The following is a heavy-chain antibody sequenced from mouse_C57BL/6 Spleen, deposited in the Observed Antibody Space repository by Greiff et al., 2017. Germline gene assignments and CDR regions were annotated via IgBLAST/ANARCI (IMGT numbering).Heavy chain of an antibody. Sequence: QVQLQQPGAELVKPGASVKISCKVSGYTFTDHTIHWMKQRPEQGLEWIGYIYPRDGSTKYNEKFKGKATLTADKSSSTAYMQLNSLTSEDSAVYFCARWGLLRDYAMDYWGQGTSVTVSS. D-gene: IGHD1-1*01. CDR1: GYTFTDHT. J-gene: IGHJ4*01. V-gene: IGHV1-78*01. CDR2: IYPRDGST. CDR3: ARWGLLRDYAMDY.